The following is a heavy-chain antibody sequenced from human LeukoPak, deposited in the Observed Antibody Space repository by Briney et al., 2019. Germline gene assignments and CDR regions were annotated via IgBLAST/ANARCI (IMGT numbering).Heavy chain of an antibody. CDR3: ARDQSIAVAGTSDY. J-gene: IGHJ4*02. CDR1: GYTFTSYG. CDR2: ISAYNGNT. Sequence: ASVKVSCKASGYTFTSYGISWVRQAPGQGVEWMGWISAYNGNTNYAQKLQGRVTMTTDTSTSTAYMELRSLRSDDTAVYYCARDQSIAVAGTSDYWGQGTLVTVSS. D-gene: IGHD6-19*01. V-gene: IGHV1-18*01.